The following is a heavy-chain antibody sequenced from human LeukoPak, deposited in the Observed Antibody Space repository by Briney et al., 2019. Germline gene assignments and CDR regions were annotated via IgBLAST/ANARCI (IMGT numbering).Heavy chain of an antibody. CDR3: AKGTERYREVSSFDF. CDR2: ITGRGDGT. J-gene: IGHJ4*02. D-gene: IGHD6-19*01. Sequence: GGSLRLSCAASGFTFKTYTMNWVRKAPGKGLEWVSAITGRGDGTYYADLVKGRFTISRDNSKNTLYLQMNSLRAEDTAAYYCAKGTERYREVSSFDFWGQGTLVTVSS. V-gene: IGHV3-23*01. CDR1: GFTFKTYT.